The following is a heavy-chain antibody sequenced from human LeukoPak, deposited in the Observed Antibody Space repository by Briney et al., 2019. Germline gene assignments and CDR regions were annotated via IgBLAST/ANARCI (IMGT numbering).Heavy chain of an antibody. J-gene: IGHJ1*01. CDR2: MFYSGST. D-gene: IGHD3-3*01. Sequence: PSETLSLTCTVSGGSISSYYWSWIRQPPGKGLEWIGYMFYSGSTTYNPSLTSRGTMSVDTSKNHFSLNLTSVTAADTAVYYCATEAPIFQYWGQGTLVTVSS. V-gene: IGHV4-59*01. CDR1: GGSISSYY. CDR3: ATEAPIFQY.